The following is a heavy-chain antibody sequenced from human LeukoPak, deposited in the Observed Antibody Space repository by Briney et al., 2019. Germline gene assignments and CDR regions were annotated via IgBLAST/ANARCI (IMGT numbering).Heavy chain of an antibody. J-gene: IGHJ4*02. V-gene: IGHV4-61*02. CDR3: ARDFGLRRPFDY. Sequence: SETLSLTCTVSGGSISSGSYYWSWIRQPAGKGLEWIGRIYTSGSTNYNPSLKSRVTISVDTSKNQFSLKLSSVTAADTAVYYCARDFGLRRPFDYWGQGTLVTVSS. CDR1: GGSISSGSYY. CDR2: IYTSGST. D-gene: IGHD5-12*01.